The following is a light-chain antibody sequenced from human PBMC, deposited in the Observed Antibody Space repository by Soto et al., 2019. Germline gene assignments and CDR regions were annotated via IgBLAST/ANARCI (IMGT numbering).Light chain of an antibody. CDR3: RQYYNRWPWT. Sequence: EIVLTQSPGTLSSSPGERATLSCRASQTIGTSLACYQQKPGQAPRLLIFAASTRATGIPARFSGSGSGTEFSLTITSRLSADYAPCYYRQYYNRWPWTFGQGTKVDVK. V-gene: IGKV3-15*01. J-gene: IGKJ1*01. CDR1: QTIGTS. CDR2: AAS.